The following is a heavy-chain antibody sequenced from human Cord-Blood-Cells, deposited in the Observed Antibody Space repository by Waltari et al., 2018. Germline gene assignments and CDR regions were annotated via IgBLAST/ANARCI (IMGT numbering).Heavy chain of an antibody. CDR1: GYTFTSYG. CDR2: ISAYNGNT. J-gene: IGHJ6*03. D-gene: IGHD3-9*01. Sequence: QVQLVQSGAEVKKPGASVKVSCKASGYTFTSYGISWVRQAPGQGLEWMGWISAYNGNTNYAQKLQGRVTMTKDTSTSTAYMELRSLRSDDTAVYYCARSPSYYDILTGYYYYYYMDVWGKGTTVTVSS. CDR3: ARSPSYYDILTGYYYYYYMDV. V-gene: IGHV1-18*01.